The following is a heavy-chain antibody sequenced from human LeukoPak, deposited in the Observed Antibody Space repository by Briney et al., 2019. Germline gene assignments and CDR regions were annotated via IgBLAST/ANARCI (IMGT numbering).Heavy chain of an antibody. Sequence: SGTLSLTCAVSGGSISSSNWWSWVRPPPGKALEWIGEIYHSGSNNYNPSLKSRVTISVDKSKNQFSLKLSSVTAADTAVYYCARVYCSSTSCAYGMDVWGKGTTVTVSS. CDR2: IYHSGSN. V-gene: IGHV4-4*02. D-gene: IGHD2-2*01. J-gene: IGHJ6*04. CDR3: ARVYCSSTSCAYGMDV. CDR1: GGSISSSNW.